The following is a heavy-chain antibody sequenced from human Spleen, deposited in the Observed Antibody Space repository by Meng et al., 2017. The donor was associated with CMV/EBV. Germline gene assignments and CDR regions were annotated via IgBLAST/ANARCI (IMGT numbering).Heavy chain of an antibody. CDR1: GFIFSDYT. CDR3: TTELGSGYSHDY. D-gene: IGHD3-3*01. V-gene: IGHV3-21*03. CDR2: ISDDGDYT. Sequence: CAASGFIFSDYTMNWVRLAPGKGLEWVSSISDDGDYTYYADSVKGQFSISRDNAKNSLYLQMSRLRAEDTAVYYCTTELGSGYSHDYWGQGTLVTVSS. J-gene: IGHJ4*02.